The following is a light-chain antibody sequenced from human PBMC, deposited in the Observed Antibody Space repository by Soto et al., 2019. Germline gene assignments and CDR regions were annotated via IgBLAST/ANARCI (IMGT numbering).Light chain of an antibody. Sequence: DVQMTQSPSSLSASVGARVTITCRASQSISNYLNWYQQKPGKAPKLVIHAASSLQSGVPSRFSGSGSGTDFTLTISSLQPEDFATYYCQQSYSTPPTFGQGTKVDIK. CDR2: AAS. V-gene: IGKV1-39*01. J-gene: IGKJ1*01. CDR1: QSISNY. CDR3: QQSYSTPPT.